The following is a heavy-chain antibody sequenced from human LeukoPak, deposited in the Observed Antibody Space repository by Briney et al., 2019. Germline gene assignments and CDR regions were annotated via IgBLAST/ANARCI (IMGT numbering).Heavy chain of an antibody. Sequence: GGSLRLSCAASGFTFSSYAMSWVRQAPGKGLKWVSTINDNGAGTYYADSVKGRFTISRDNSKNTLYLQMNSLRAEDTAVYYCAKTTYYDFWSGYYEGYYFDYWGQGTLVTVSS. CDR3: AKTTYYDFWSGYYEGYYFDY. CDR2: INDNGAGT. J-gene: IGHJ4*02. V-gene: IGHV3-23*01. D-gene: IGHD3-3*01. CDR1: GFTFSSYA.